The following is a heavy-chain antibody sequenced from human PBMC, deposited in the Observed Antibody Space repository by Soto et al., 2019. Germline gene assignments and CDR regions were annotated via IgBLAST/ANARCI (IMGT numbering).Heavy chain of an antibody. D-gene: IGHD3-16*01. V-gene: IGHV1-3*01. Sequence: QVQLVQSGAEVLKPGASVKVSCKASGYTFITYTMHWVRQAPGQRLEWMGWINAANGNTKYSQKFQGRVTITRDTSASTAYMELSSVRSEDRAVYYGASGPGVITFSYCDGMDVWGQGTTVTVSS. J-gene: IGHJ6*02. CDR2: INAANGNT. CDR1: GYTFITYT. CDR3: ASGPGVITFSYCDGMDV.